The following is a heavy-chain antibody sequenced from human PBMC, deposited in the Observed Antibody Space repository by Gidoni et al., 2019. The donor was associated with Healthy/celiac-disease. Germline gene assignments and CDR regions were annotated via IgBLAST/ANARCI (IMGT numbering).Heavy chain of an antibody. CDR2: IIPIFGTA. CDR1: GGTFSSYA. CDR3: AREGLVTGLIDY. J-gene: IGHJ4*02. D-gene: IGHD2-21*02. Sequence: QVQRVQSGAAVKKPGSWVKVSCKASGGTFSSYAVSWVRQAPGQGREWMGGIIPIFGTANYAQKFQGRATITADESTSTAYMELSSLRSEDTAVYYCAREGLVTGLIDYWGQGTLVTVSS. V-gene: IGHV1-69*01.